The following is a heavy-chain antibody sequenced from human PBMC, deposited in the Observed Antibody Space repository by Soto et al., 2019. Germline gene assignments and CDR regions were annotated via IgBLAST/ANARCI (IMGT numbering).Heavy chain of an antibody. CDR1: GGSISSYY. V-gene: IGHV4-59*08. D-gene: IGHD3-10*01. CDR3: AGGGFGELSGY. Sequence: QVQLQESGPGLVKPSETLSLTCTVSGGSISSYYWSWIRQPPGKGLEWIGYIYYSGSTNYNPSLKSRVTISVDPSKNQFPLKLSFGTAADPAVYYWAGGGFGELSGYWGQGTLVTVSS. CDR2: IYYSGST. J-gene: IGHJ4*02.